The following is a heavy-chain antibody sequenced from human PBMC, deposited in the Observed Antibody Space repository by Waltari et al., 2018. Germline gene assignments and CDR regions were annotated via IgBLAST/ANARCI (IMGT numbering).Heavy chain of an antibody. J-gene: IGHJ4*02. CDR2: IWYDGSNK. D-gene: IGHD3-3*01. CDR1: GFTFSSYG. Sequence: QVQLVESGGGVVQPGRSLRLPCAASGFTFSSYGMHWVRQAPGKGLEWVAVIWYDGSNKYYADSVKGRFTISRDNSKNTLYLQMNSLRAEDTAVYYCARADPVFGVGWYYFDYWGQGTLVTVSS. V-gene: IGHV3-33*01. CDR3: ARADPVFGVGWYYFDY.